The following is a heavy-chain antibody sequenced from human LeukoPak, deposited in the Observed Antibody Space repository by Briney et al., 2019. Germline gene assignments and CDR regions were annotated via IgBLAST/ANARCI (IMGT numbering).Heavy chain of an antibody. J-gene: IGHJ4*02. CDR3: ASAQGYYDDGDVYSRGCDY. V-gene: IGHV1-46*01. CDR1: GYTFTNYY. Sequence: ASVKVSCKASGYTFTNYYMHWVRQAPGQGLEWMGIINPSGGSTSYAQNFQGRVTMTRDRSTSTVYMELSSLRSEDTAVYYCASAQGYYDDGDVYSRGCDYWGQGTLVTVSS. D-gene: IGHD3-22*01. CDR2: INPSGGST.